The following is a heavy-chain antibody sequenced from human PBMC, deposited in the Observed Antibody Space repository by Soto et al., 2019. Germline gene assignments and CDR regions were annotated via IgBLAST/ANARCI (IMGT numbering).Heavy chain of an antibody. CDR2: IYWDDDK. Sequence: QITLKESGPTLVKPTQTLTLTCTFSGFSLSTSGVGVGWIRQPPGKALEWLALIYWDDDKRYGPSLKSRLTITKDTSKNQVVLTMTNMDPVDTATYYCAHRPGYPLYYGMDVWGQGTTVTVSS. V-gene: IGHV2-5*05. CDR3: AHRPGYPLYYGMDV. J-gene: IGHJ6*02. CDR1: GFSLSTSGVG. D-gene: IGHD5-18*01.